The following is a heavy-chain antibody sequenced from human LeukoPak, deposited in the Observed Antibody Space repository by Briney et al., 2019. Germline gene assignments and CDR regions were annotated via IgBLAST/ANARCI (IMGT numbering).Heavy chain of an antibody. CDR1: GGSISSYY. D-gene: IGHD3-10*01. Sequence: SETLSLTCTVSGGSISSYYWSWIRQPPGKGLEWIGYIYYSGSTNYNPSLKSRVTISVDTSKNQFSLNLSSVTAADTAVYYCARGWDYYGSGSYKYYYYYYMDVWGKGTTVTVSS. J-gene: IGHJ6*03. CDR2: IYYSGST. V-gene: IGHV4-59*01. CDR3: ARGWDYYGSGSYKYYYYYYMDV.